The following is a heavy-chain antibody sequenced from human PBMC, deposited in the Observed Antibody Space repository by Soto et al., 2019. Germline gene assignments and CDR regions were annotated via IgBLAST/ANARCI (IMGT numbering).Heavy chain of an antibody. Sequence: GASVKVSCKASGYTFTSYYMHWVRQAPGQGLEWMGIINPSGGSTSYAQKLQGRVTMTRDTSTSTVYMELSSLRSEDTAVYYCARVRGSSGWYPPFDYWGQGTLVPVYS. D-gene: IGHD6-19*01. CDR2: INPSGGST. CDR1: GYTFTSYY. J-gene: IGHJ4*02. V-gene: IGHV1-46*01. CDR3: ARVRGSSGWYPPFDY.